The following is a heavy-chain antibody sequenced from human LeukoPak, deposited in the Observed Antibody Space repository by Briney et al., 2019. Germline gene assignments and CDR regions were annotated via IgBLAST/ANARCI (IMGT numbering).Heavy chain of an antibody. D-gene: IGHD1-1*01. CDR1: GFTVSSNY. V-gene: IGHV3-53*01. CDR2: IYSGGST. CDR3: AREKTVDYYYGMDV. J-gene: IGHJ6*02. Sequence: GGSLRLSCAASGFTVSSNYMSWVRQAPGKGLEWVSVIYSGGSTYYADSVKGRFTISRDNSKNTLYLQMNSLRAEDTAVYYCAREKTVDYYYGMDVWGQGTTVTVSS.